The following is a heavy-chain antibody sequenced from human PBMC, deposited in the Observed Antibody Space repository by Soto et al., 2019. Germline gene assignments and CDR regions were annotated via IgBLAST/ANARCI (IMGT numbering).Heavy chain of an antibody. D-gene: IGHD3-3*01. J-gene: IGHJ5*02. CDR1: GFTFSSYA. CDR2: ISGSGGST. Sequence: GGSLRLSCAASGFTFSSYAMSWVRQAPGKGLEWVSAISGSGGSTYYADSVKGRLTISRDNSKNTLYLQVNSLRAEDTAVYYCAKALSSHEWLPNNWFDPWGQGTLVTVSS. CDR3: AKALSSHEWLPNNWFDP. V-gene: IGHV3-23*01.